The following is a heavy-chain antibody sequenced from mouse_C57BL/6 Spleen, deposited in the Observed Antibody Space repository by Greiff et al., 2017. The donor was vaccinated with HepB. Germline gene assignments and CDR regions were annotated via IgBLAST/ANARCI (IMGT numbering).Heavy chain of an antibody. D-gene: IGHD2-5*01. V-gene: IGHV5-9-1*02. CDR1: GFTFSSYA. J-gene: IGHJ4*01. Sequence: EVQGVESGEGLVKPGGSLKLSCAASGFTFSSYAMSWVRQTPEKRLEWVAYISSGGDYIYYADTVKGRFTISRDNARNTLYLQMSSLKSEDTAMYYCTRAYYSNYGAMDYWGQGTSVTVSS. CDR3: TRAYYSNYGAMDY. CDR2: ISSGGDYI.